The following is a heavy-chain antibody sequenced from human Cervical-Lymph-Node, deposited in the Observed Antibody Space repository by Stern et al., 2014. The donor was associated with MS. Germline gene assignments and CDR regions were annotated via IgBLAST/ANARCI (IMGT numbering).Heavy chain of an antibody. CDR2: IYSTGTT. D-gene: IGHD1-7*01. V-gene: IGHV4-61*02. CDR1: GGSITSGSYY. CDR3: ARGGEGWNSYYFDY. Sequence: QVQLQESGPGLVKPSQTLSLSCSVSGGSITSGSYYWTWIRQPAGKGPEWIVSIYSTGTTNYNPSLNSRVSMSLDTSENQFSLKVISVTAADTAVYYCARGGEGWNSYYFDYWGQGTLVTVSS. J-gene: IGHJ4*02.